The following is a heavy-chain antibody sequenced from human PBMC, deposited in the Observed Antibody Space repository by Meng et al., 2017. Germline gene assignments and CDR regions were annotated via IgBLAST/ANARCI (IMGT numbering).Heavy chain of an antibody. CDR2: INHSGST. V-gene: IGHV4-34*01. D-gene: IGHD1-1*01. J-gene: IGHJ2*01. CDR3: ARGRSGTWPWYFDL. Sequence: QEQRQQWGGGLLKPSETLSLTCAVYGGSFSGYYWSWIRQPPGKGLEWIGEINHSGSTNYNPSLKSRVTISVDTSKNQFSLKLSSVTAADTAVYYCARGRSGTWPWYFDLWGRGTLVTVSS. CDR1: GGSFSGYY.